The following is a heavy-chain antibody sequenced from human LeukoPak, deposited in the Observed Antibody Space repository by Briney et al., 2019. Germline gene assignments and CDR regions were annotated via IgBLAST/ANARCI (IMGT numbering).Heavy chain of an antibody. CDR2: FTRNDETT. D-gene: IGHD2-2*01. CDR3: ARGDTSPVGMDV. CDR1: GFTLSNWA. J-gene: IGHJ6*02. Sequence: PGGSLRLSCAASGFTLSNWAMSWVRQAPGKGLEWVSGFTRNDETTSYADSVKGRFTISRDNSKNTLYLQMSSLRAEDTAVYYCARGDTSPVGMDVWGQGTTVTVSS. V-gene: IGHV3-23*01.